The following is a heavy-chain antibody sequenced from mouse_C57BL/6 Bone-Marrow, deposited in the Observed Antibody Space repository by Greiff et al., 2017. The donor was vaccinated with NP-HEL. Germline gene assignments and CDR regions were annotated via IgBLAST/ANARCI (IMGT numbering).Heavy chain of an antibody. CDR2: ISYSGST. Sequence: EVKLMESGPGLAKPSQTLSLTCSVTGYSITSDYWNWIRKFPGNKLEYMGYISYSGSTYYNPSLKSRISITRDTSKNQYYLQLNSVTTEDTATYYCARSYGSSFLAMDYWGQGTSVTVSS. V-gene: IGHV3-8*01. D-gene: IGHD1-1*01. J-gene: IGHJ4*01. CDR3: ARSYGSSFLAMDY. CDR1: GYSITSDY.